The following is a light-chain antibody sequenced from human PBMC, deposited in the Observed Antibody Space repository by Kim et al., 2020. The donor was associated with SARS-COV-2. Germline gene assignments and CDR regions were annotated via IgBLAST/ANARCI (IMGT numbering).Light chain of an antibody. CDR1: QSVNSN. CDR2: GAS. Sequence: SPGERATLSCRASQSVNSNLAWYQQKPGRAPRLLIYGASTRATDIPARFSGSGSGTEFTLTISSLHSEDFAVYYCQQYNKWPPWTFGQGTKVDIK. CDR3: QQYNKWPPWT. J-gene: IGKJ1*01. V-gene: IGKV3-15*01.